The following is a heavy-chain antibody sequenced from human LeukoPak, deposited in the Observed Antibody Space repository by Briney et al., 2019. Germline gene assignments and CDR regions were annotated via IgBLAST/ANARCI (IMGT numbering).Heavy chain of an antibody. V-gene: IGHV4-4*09. CDR1: RGSISTYY. J-gene: IGHJ4*02. Sequence: SQTLSLTCTISRGSISTYYWSWIRQPPGKGLEWIGYISTSGSTNYNPSLKSRVTISVDTSKNQFSLNLSSVTAADTAVYYCARRRTTGTTGYFDYWGQGTLVTVSS. CDR2: ISTSGST. CDR3: ARRRTTGTTGYFDY. D-gene: IGHD1-1*01.